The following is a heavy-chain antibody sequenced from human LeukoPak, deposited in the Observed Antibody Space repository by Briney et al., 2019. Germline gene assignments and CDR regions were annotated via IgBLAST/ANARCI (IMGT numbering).Heavy chain of an antibody. V-gene: IGHV4-59*12. Sequence: PSETLSLTCTVSGGSISNYYWSWIRQPPGKGLEWIGYVYYSGSTNYNPSLKSRVTISVDTSKNQFSLKLSSVTAADTAVYYCAREREYQLLSYYYYYMDVWGKGTTVTISS. CDR1: GGSISNYY. CDR3: AREREYQLLSYYYYYMDV. D-gene: IGHD2-2*01. CDR2: VYYSGST. J-gene: IGHJ6*03.